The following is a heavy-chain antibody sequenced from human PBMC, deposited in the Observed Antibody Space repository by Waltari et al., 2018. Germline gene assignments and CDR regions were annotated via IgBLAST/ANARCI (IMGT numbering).Heavy chain of an antibody. CDR2: INQSGST. V-gene: IGHV4-34*01. Sequence: QVQLQQWGAGLLKPSETLSLTCAVYGGSFSGYYWSWIRQPPGKGLEWIGEINQSGSTNYNPSLKSRVTISVDTSKNQFSLKLSSVTAADTAVYYCARVGGSGYYRLLPFDYWGQGTLVTVSS. CDR1: GGSFSGYY. CDR3: ARVGGSGYYRLLPFDY. J-gene: IGHJ4*02. D-gene: IGHD3-22*01.